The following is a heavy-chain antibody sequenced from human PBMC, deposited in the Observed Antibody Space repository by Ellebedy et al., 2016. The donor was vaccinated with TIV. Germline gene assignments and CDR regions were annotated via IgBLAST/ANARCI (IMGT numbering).Heavy chain of an antibody. J-gene: IGHJ4*02. Sequence: GESLKISCKASGYSFSSNWIGSVPQIHGKSLEWMGTIYPGNADTRYSPSFQAQVTISADKSISTAYLQWRSLKDSDTAMYYCAREEETGSRRFTYWGRGTLVTVSS. CDR3: AREEETGSRRFTY. CDR2: IYPGNADT. V-gene: IGHV5-51*01. CDR1: GYSFSSNW. D-gene: IGHD6-13*01.